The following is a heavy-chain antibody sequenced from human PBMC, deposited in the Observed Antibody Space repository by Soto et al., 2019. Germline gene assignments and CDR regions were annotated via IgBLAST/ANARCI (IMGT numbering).Heavy chain of an antibody. CDR2: IFYSGSY. Sequence: QVHLQESGTGLVEPWGTLSLTCSVSGVSINNDDWWAWVRQPPGRGQEWIGEIFYSGSYKYNLSLKSRVLISSDKSKNLFSLTLHSLTAEDTAVYFSARRPEGLSSKILRPYDWGQGTLVNVSS. CDR1: GVSINNDDW. J-gene: IGHJ4*02. V-gene: IGHV4-4*02. CDR3: ARRPEGLSSKILRPYD. D-gene: IGHD3-9*01.